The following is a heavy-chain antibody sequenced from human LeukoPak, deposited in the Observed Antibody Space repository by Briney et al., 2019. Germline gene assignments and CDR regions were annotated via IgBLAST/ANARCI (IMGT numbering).Heavy chain of an antibody. J-gene: IGHJ4*02. D-gene: IGHD3-22*01. Sequence: SVKVSCKASGGTFSSYAISWVRHAPGQGLEWMGGIIPIFGTANYAQKFQGRVTITADESTSTAYMELSSLRSEDTAVYYCARGTSTPKYYYDSSGYYLGYYFDYWGQGTLVTVSS. CDR3: ARGTSTPKYYYDSSGYYLGYYFDY. CDR2: IIPIFGTA. CDR1: GGTFSSYA. V-gene: IGHV1-69*13.